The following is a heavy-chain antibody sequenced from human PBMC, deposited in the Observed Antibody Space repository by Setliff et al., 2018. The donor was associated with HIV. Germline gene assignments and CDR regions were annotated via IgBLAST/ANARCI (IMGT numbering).Heavy chain of an antibody. D-gene: IGHD5-12*01. Sequence: ASVKVSCKASGYTFTSYAMHWVRQAPGQRLEWMGWINTGNDNTRYSQKFQGRVTMTRGTSSGTVYMELSGLRFEDTAMYYCARVGERWLQFYYFDNWGQGTLVTVSS. CDR1: GYTFTSYA. CDR2: INTGNDNT. J-gene: IGHJ4*02. CDR3: ARVGERWLQFYYFDN. V-gene: IGHV1-3*04.